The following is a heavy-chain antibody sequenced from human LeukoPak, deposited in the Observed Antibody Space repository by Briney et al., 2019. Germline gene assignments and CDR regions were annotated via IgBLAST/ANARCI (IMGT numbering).Heavy chain of an antibody. D-gene: IGHD6-19*01. CDR2: ISGSGGST. Sequence: GGSLTLSCAASGFTLSSYAMSWVRQAPGKGLEWVSAISGSGGSTYYADSVKGRFTISRDNSKNTLYLQMNSLRAEDTAVYYCAKRSSGWYSAFDIWGQGTMVTVSS. J-gene: IGHJ3*02. CDR1: GFTLSSYA. V-gene: IGHV3-23*01. CDR3: AKRSSGWYSAFDI.